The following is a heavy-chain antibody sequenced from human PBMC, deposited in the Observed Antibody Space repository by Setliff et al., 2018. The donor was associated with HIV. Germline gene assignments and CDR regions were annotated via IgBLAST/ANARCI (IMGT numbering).Heavy chain of an antibody. CDR2: IHFTGDS. Sequence: PSETLSLTCTVTGGSISTNNFYWGWIRQPPGKGRQWIGSIHFTGDSYYDPSLKSRVTTSVDTSNNQFSRIFSPVTAADTAVYYCARQTGLRGYYGSTSLYYFDYWGKGMLVTVSS. D-gene: IGHD3-10*01. CDR3: ARQTGLRGYYGSTSLYYFDY. J-gene: IGHJ4*02. V-gene: IGHV4-39*01. CDR1: GGSISTNNFY.